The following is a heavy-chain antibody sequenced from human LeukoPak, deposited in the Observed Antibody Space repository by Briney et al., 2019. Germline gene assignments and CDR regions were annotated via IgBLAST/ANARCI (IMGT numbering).Heavy chain of an antibody. V-gene: IGHV1-8*01. CDR3: ARGRRSGYCSGGSCYPRGWFDP. Sequence: ASVKVSCKASGYTFTSYDINWVRQATGQGLEWMGWMNPNSGNTGYAQKFQGRVTMTRNTSISTAYMELSSLRSEDTAVYYCARGRRSGYCSGGSCYPRGWFDPWGQGTLVTVSS. CDR1: GYTFTSYD. D-gene: IGHD2-15*01. CDR2: MNPNSGNT. J-gene: IGHJ5*02.